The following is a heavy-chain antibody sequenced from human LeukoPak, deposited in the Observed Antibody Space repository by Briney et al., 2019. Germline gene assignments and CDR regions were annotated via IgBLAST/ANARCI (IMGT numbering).Heavy chain of an antibody. J-gene: IGHJ5*02. CDR3: ARASFQVNWFDP. V-gene: IGHV1-2*02. CDR1: GYTFTGYY. Sequence: ASVKVSCKASGYTFTGYYMHWVRQAPGQGLEWMGWINPNSGGTNYAQKFQGRVTMTRDTSTSTVYMELSSLRSEDTAVYYCARASFQVNWFDPWGQGTLVTVSS. CDR2: INPNSGGT.